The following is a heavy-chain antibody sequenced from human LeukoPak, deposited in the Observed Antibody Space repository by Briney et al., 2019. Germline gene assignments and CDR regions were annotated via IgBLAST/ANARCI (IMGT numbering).Heavy chain of an antibody. J-gene: IGHJ4*02. D-gene: IGHD3-10*01. CDR2: IKQDGSEK. V-gene: IGHV3-7*01. CDR1: GFTFSSYW. CDR3: ARVGGFGELLRYFDC. Sequence: GGSLRLSCAASGFTFSSYWMSWVRQAPGKGLEWVANIKQDGSEKYYVDSVKGRFTISRDNAKNSLYLQMNSLRAEDTAVYYCARVGGFGELLRYFDCWGQGTLVTVSS.